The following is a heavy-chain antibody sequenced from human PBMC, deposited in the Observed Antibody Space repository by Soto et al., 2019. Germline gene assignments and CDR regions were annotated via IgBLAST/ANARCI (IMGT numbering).Heavy chain of an antibody. D-gene: IGHD6-6*01. CDR1: GGSVSSSGYY. CDR2: IYYSGRT. J-gene: IGHJ5*02. V-gene: IGHV4-31*03. CDR3: AGGSSRSWFDP. Sequence: QVQLQESGPGLVKPSQTLSLTCTVSGGSVSSSGYYWSWIRQHPGKGLEWIGYIYYSGRTYYSASLKSRVTISLDTSKNRFSLNLTSVTAADTAVYYCAGGSSRSWFDPWGQGTLVTVSS.